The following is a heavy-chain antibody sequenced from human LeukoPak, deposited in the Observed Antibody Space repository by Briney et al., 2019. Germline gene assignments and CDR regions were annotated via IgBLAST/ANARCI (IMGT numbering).Heavy chain of an antibody. CDR3: TTGYSAASHDGY. J-gene: IGHJ4*02. CDR2: IKTYTDGGTT. V-gene: IGHV3-15*01. CDR1: GFTFSNAW. D-gene: IGHD2-2*01. Sequence: GGSLRLSCVASGFTFSNAWMHWVRQASGKGLEWVCLIKTYTDGGTTDYAAPVKGRFTISRDDSRNTVYLQMNSLKSEDTAVYFCTTGYSAASHDGYWGQGTLVTVSS.